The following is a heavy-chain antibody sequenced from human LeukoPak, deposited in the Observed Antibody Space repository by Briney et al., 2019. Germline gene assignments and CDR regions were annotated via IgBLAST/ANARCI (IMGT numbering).Heavy chain of an antibody. CDR3: ARDPDAGGFDY. V-gene: IGHV3-21*01. CDR1: GFTFSSYS. CDR2: ISSSSSYI. D-gene: IGHD3-10*01. Sequence: GRSLRLSCAASGFTFSSYSMNWVRQAPGKGLEWVSSISSSSSYIYYADSVKGRFTISRDNAKNSLYLQMNSLRAEDTAVYYCARDPDAGGFDYWGQGTLVTVSS. J-gene: IGHJ4*02.